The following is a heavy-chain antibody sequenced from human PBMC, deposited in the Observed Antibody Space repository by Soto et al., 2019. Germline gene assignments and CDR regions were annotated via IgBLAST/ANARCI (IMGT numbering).Heavy chain of an antibody. CDR1: GGSISSYY. D-gene: IGHD2-15*01. V-gene: IGHV4-59*08. CDR3: ARQGCSGGSCSYGSWFDP. J-gene: IGHJ5*02. CDR2: IYYSGST. Sequence: PSETLSLTCTVSGGSISSYYWSWIRQPPGKGLEWIGYIYYSGSTNYNPSLKSRVTISVDTSKNQFSLKLSSVTAADTALFYFARQGCSGGSCSYGSWFDPWGQGTLVTVSS.